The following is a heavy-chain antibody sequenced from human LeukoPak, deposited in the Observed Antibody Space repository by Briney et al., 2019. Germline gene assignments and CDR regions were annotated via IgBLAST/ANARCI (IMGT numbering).Heavy chain of an antibody. Sequence: GGSLRLSCAASEFTFSSYSMNWVRQAPGKGLEWVSSISSSSSYIYYADSVKGRFTISRDNAKNSLYLQMNSLRAEDTAVYYCARARGGSYDYYMDVWGKGTTVTVSS. CDR1: EFTFSSYS. J-gene: IGHJ6*03. D-gene: IGHD1-26*01. CDR2: ISSSSSYI. V-gene: IGHV3-21*01. CDR3: ARARGGSYDYYMDV.